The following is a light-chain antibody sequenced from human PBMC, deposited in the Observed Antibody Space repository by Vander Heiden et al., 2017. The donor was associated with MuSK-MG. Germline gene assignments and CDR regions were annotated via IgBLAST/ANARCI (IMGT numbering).Light chain of an antibody. V-gene: IGKV3-20*01. J-gene: IGKJ5*01. Sequence: EIVLTQSPGTLSLSPVERATLAGRASQSVSSSYLAWYQQKPGQAPRLLIYGASSRATGIPDRFSGSGSGTDFTLTISRLEPEDFAVYYCHQDCSSQITFGQGTRLEIK. CDR3: HQDCSSQIT. CDR1: QSVSSSY. CDR2: GAS.